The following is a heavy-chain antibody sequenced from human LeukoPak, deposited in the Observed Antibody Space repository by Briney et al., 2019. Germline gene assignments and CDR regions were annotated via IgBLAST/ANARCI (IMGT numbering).Heavy chain of an antibody. Sequence: SETLSLTCSVSGGSISDTRDYWGWIRQPPGKRLEWIGSIYYSGSTHYNPSLRSRVSMSIDTSKRQFSLKLASVTAADTGLYYCARNHSGATGTPGGWFDSWGQGTLVIVSP. J-gene: IGHJ5*01. D-gene: IGHD3-16*01. V-gene: IGHV4-39*01. CDR2: IYYSGST. CDR3: ARNHSGATGTPGGWFDS. CDR1: GGSISDTRDY.